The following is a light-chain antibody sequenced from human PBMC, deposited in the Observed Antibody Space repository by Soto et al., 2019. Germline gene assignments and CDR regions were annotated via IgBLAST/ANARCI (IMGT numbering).Light chain of an antibody. V-gene: IGKV3-15*01. J-gene: IGKJ1*01. CDR2: GAS. CDR1: QSVSSN. Sequence: EIVMTQSPATLSVSQGERATLSCRASQSVSSNLAWYQQKPGQAPRLLIYGASTRDTGIPARFSGSGSGTEFTLTISSLQSEDFAVYYCQQYNNWPPWTFGQGTKVEIK. CDR3: QQYNNWPPWT.